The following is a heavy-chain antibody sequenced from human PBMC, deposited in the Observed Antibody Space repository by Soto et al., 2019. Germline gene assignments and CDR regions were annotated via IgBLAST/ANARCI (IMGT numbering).Heavy chain of an antibody. Sequence: EMQLLESGGGLVQPGGSLRLSCVAPGFPFSSDEMSWVRQTPGKGLEWGSGINGSGVRTYHADYVKGRFTNSRDNSDNTLSLQKHFLRVEDTAVDFFAKGRYYSLFDIWGEGTMVSVS. CDR1: GFPFSSDE. D-gene: IGHD3-10*01. V-gene: IGHV3-23*01. CDR3: AKGRYYSLFDI. J-gene: IGHJ3*02. CDR2: INGSGVRT.